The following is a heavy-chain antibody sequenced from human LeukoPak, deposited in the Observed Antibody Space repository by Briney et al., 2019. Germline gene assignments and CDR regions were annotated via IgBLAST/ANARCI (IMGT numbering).Heavy chain of an antibody. CDR3: ARTPGIAALGAFDI. Sequence: GGSLRLSCAASGFTFSSYSMNWVRQAPGKGLEGVSSISSSSSYIYYADSVKGRFTISRDNAKNSLYLQMNSLRAEDTAVYYCARTPGIAALGAFDIWGQGTMVTVSS. CDR1: GFTFSSYS. J-gene: IGHJ3*02. V-gene: IGHV3-21*01. D-gene: IGHD6-13*01. CDR2: ISSSSSYI.